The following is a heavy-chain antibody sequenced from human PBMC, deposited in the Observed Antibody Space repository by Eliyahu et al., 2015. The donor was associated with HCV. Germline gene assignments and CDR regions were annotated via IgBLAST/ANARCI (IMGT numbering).Heavy chain of an antibody. Sequence: EVQLLESGGGLVQPGGSLRLSCAASGFTFSSYAXXWVRRAPGKGLEWVSVIYSGGSSTYYADSVKGRFTITRDNSKITLYLQMNSLRAEDTAVYYCAKDSRQGYYDYVWGSYRSYYFDYWGQGTLVTVSS. J-gene: IGHJ4*02. V-gene: IGHV3-23*03. CDR3: AKDSRQGYYDYVWGSYRSYYFDY. CDR2: IYSGGSST. D-gene: IGHD3-16*02. CDR1: GFTFSSYA.